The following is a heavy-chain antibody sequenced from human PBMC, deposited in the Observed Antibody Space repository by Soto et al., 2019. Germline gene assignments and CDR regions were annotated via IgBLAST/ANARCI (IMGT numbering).Heavy chain of an antibody. Sequence: EVQFLESGGGLVQPGGSLRLSCAASGFIFNNYAMSWVRQAPGKGLEWVSGITGNADTTYYAGSVKGRFTISRDNSKNTLYLQMDSLRVEDTAVYHCAKDPLKYSSSWYRNWFGPWGQGALVTVSS. D-gene: IGHD6-13*01. CDR2: ITGNADTT. CDR3: AKDPLKYSSSWYRNWFGP. CDR1: GFIFNNYA. J-gene: IGHJ5*02. V-gene: IGHV3-23*01.